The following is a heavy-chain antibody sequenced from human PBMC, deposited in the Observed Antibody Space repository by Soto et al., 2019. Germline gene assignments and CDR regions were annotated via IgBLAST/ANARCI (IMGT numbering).Heavy chain of an antibody. Sequence: GGSLRLSCAASGFTFSSYAMSWVRQAPGKGLEWVSAISGSGGSTYYADSVKGRFTISRDNSKNTLYLQMSSLRAEDTAVYYCAKDVAMIVVVIPTPFDYWGQGTLVTVSS. CDR3: AKDVAMIVVVIPTPFDY. CDR2: ISGSGGST. J-gene: IGHJ4*02. D-gene: IGHD3-22*01. V-gene: IGHV3-23*01. CDR1: GFTFSSYA.